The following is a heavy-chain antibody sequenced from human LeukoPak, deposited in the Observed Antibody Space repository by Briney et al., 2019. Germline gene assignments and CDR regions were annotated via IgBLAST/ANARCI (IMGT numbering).Heavy chain of an antibody. CDR1: GYTFTGYY. V-gene: IGHV1-2*02. Sequence: GASVKVSYKASGYTFTGYYMHWVRQAPGQGLEWMGWINPNSGGTNYAQKFQGRVTMTRDTSVSTAYMELSRLRSDDTAVYYCARDRSTLGDFDYWGQGTLVTVSS. CDR3: ARDRSTLGDFDY. D-gene: IGHD3-16*01. CDR2: INPNSGGT. J-gene: IGHJ4*02.